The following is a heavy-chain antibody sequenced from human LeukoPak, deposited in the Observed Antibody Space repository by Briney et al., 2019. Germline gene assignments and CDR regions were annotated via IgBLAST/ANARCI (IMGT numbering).Heavy chain of an antibody. D-gene: IGHD3-10*01. CDR1: GGSFSGYY. V-gene: IGHV4-34*01. Sequence: PSETLSLTCAVYGGSFSGYYWSWIRQPPGKGLEWIGETNHSGSTNYNPSLKSRVTISVDTSKNQFSLKLSSVTAADTAVYYCARGPLWFGGSVDYWGQGTLVTVSS. CDR3: ARGPLWFGGSVDY. J-gene: IGHJ4*02. CDR2: TNHSGST.